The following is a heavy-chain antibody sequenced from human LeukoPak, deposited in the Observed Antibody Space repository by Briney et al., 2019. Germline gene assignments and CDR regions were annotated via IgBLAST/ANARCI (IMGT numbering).Heavy chain of an antibody. CDR1: GFTFSSYW. CDR2: IRQDGSDK. CDR3: AKHSTGVEC. V-gene: IGHV3-7*01. D-gene: IGHD3-10*01. Sequence: GGSLRLSCAASGFTFSSYWMSWVRQAPGKGLEWVANIRQDGSDKYYVDSVKGRFTISRDNAKNSLYLQMNSLRAEDTAVYYCAKHSTGVECWGRGTLVTVSS. J-gene: IGHJ2*01.